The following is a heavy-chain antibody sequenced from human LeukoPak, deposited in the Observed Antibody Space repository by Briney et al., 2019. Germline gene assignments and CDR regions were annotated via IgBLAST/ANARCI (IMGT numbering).Heavy chain of an antibody. V-gene: IGHV3-7*01. CDR2: THQEGSEK. CDR3: ARDPKWLDY. Sequence: PGWALRLSCAASLLSLSTYWMRWVRLAPGKGLEWVANTHQEGSEKYYVDSVKGRFTISKDNAKNSLYLQMNSLRAEDTAVYYCARDPKWLDYWGQGTLVTVSS. CDR1: LLSLSTYW. D-gene: IGHD5-12*01. J-gene: IGHJ4*02.